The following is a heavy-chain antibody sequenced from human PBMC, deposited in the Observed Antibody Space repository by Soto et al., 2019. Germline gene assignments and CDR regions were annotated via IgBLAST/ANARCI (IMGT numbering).Heavy chain of an antibody. CDR2: IYYRGTT. D-gene: IGHD3-22*01. V-gene: IGHV4-59*01. J-gene: IGHJ4*02. CDR1: GGSLSGYS. Sequence: TLSLTCSVAGGSLSGYSLSCIRQPPGKGLEYIGYIYYRGTTNYNPSLESRVTISVDTSKNQFSLKLTSVTAADTAVYYCARRTYYYDSSGKDYFDYWGQGTMVTVS. CDR3: ARRTYYYDSSGKDYFDY.